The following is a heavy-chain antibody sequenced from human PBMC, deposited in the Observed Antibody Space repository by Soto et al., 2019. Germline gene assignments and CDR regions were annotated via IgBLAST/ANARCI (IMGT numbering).Heavy chain of an antibody. D-gene: IGHD2-2*01. CDR2: INPNSGGT. J-gene: IGHJ4*02. V-gene: IGHV1-2*04. CDR1: GYTFTGYY. Sequence: ASVKVSCKASGYTFTGYYMHWVRQAPGQGLEWMGWINPNSGGTNYAQKFQGWVTMTRDTSISTAYMELSRLRFDDTAVYYCARGDTILVPAAMPLIDYWGQGTLVTVSS. CDR3: ARGDTILVPAAMPLIDY.